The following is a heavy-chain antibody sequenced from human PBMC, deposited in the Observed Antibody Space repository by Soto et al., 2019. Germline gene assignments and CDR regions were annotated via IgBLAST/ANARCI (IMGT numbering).Heavy chain of an antibody. CDR3: ARGSLGYDILTGYLE. J-gene: IGHJ4*02. Sequence: SETLSLTCAVYGGSFSGYYWSWIRQPPGKGLEWIGEINHSGSTNYNPSLKSRVTISVDTSKNQFSLKLSSVTAADTAVYYCARGSLGYDILTGYLEWGQGTLVTVPS. CDR2: INHSGST. V-gene: IGHV4-34*01. D-gene: IGHD3-9*01. CDR1: GGSFSGYY.